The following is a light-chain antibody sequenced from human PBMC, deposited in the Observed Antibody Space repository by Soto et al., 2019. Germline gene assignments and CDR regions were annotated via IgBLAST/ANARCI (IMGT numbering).Light chain of an antibody. CDR1: QGISSY. V-gene: IGKV1-8*01. CDR2: AAS. CDR3: QQYYSYPYT. J-gene: IGKJ2*01. Sequence: AIRMTQSPSSLSASTGDRDTITCRASQGISSYLAWYQQKPGKAPKLLIYAASTLQSGVPSRFSGSGSGTDFTLTISCLQSEDFATYYCQQYYSYPYTFGQGTKLEIK.